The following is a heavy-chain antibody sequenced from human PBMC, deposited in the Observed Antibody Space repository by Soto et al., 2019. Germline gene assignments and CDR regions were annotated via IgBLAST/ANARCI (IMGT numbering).Heavy chain of an antibody. CDR3: ARAGDSSGPVALGY. Sequence: SETLSLTCAVSGGSISSGGSSWSWIRQPPGKGLEWIGYIYHSGSTYYNPSLKSRVTISVDRSKNQFSLKLSSVTAADTAVYYCARAGDSSGPVALGYWGQGALVTVSS. J-gene: IGHJ4*02. D-gene: IGHD6-19*01. CDR2: IYHSGST. V-gene: IGHV4-30-2*01. CDR1: GGSISSGGSS.